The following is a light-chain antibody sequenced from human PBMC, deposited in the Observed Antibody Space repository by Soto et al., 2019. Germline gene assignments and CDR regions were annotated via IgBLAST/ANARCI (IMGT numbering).Light chain of an antibody. CDR3: NSYTSSITYV. V-gene: IGLV2-14*03. CDR1: SGDVGGYNY. J-gene: IGLJ1*01. Sequence: QSVLTQPVSVSGSPGQSITISCTGTSGDVGGYNYVSWYQQHPGKAPKLMIYDVSNRPSGVSNRFSGSKSGNTASLTISGLQAEDQADYYCNSYTSSITYVFGTGTKLTVL. CDR2: DVS.